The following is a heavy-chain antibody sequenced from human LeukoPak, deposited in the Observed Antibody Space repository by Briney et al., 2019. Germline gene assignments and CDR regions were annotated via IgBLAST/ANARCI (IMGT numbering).Heavy chain of an antibody. CDR2: IRSKANSYAT. J-gene: IGHJ4*02. Sequence: GGSLRLSCAASGFTFSGSAMHWVRQASGKGLEWVCRIRSKANSYATAYAASVKGRFTISRDDSKNTAYLQMNSLKTEDTAVYYCTRLAAAGPLFDYWGQGTLVTVSS. CDR3: TRLAAAGPLFDY. CDR1: GFTFSGSA. D-gene: IGHD6-13*01. V-gene: IGHV3-73*01.